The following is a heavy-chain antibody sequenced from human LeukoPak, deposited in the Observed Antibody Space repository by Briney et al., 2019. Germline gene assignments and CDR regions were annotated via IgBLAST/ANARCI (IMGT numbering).Heavy chain of an antibody. Sequence: SETLSLTCTVSGDSISSYYWSWIRQPPGKGLEWIGYIYYSGSTNYNPSLKSRVTISVDTSKNRFSLKLSSVTAADTAVYYCAREVEQLGFDYWGQGTLVTVSS. CDR2: IYYSGST. D-gene: IGHD6-6*01. J-gene: IGHJ4*02. CDR1: GDSISSYY. CDR3: AREVEQLGFDY. V-gene: IGHV4-59*01.